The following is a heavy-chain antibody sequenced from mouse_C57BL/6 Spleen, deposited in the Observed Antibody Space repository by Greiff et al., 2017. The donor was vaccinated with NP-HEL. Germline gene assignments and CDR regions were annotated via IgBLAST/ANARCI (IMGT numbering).Heavy chain of an antibody. CDR1: GFSLTSYG. CDR2: LWRGGST. CDR3: AKANYGSSPYAMDY. V-gene: IGHV2-5*01. J-gene: IGHJ4*01. D-gene: IGHD1-1*01. Sequence: VQLQQSGPGLVQPSQSLSITCTVSGFSLTSYGVHWVRQSPGKGLEWLGVLWRGGSTDYNAAFMSRLSITKDNSKSQVFFKMNSLQADDTAIYYCAKANYGSSPYAMDYWGQGTSVTVSS.